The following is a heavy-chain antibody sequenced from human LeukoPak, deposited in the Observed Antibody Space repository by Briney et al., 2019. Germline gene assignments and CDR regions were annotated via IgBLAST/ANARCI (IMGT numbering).Heavy chain of an antibody. CDR2: IFHSGST. V-gene: IGHV4-38-2*01. Sequence: SETLSLTCAVSGYSISSGDYWGWTRQSPGKGLEWIGNIFHSGSTYHNPSLKSRVTISVDTSKNQFSLTLSSVTAADTAVYYCARGIGVGHYSYGFHYYFDYWGQGTLVTVSS. J-gene: IGHJ4*02. CDR1: GYSISSGDY. CDR3: ARGIGVGHYSYGFHYYFDY. D-gene: IGHD5-18*01.